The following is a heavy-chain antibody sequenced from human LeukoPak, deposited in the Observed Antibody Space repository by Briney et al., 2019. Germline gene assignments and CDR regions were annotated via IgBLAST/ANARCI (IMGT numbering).Heavy chain of an antibody. J-gene: IGHJ4*02. Sequence: GASVKVSCKASGGTFSSSDISWVRQAPGQGLEWMGGITPIFGTAKYAQKFQGRVTITAVESMSTAYMELSSLRSEDTAVYYCARGWLAETTVVTPYNYWGQGTLVTVSS. CDR3: ARGWLAETTVVTPYNY. D-gene: IGHD4-23*01. CDR2: ITPIFGTA. CDR1: GGTFSSSD. V-gene: IGHV1-69*13.